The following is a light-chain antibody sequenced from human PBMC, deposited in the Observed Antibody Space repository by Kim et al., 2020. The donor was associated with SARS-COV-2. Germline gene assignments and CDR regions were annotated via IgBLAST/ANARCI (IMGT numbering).Light chain of an antibody. CDR3: QQYGTSPCT. Sequence: LTPGETAPLHLRASQGVASNYLAWYQQTPDRAPRLLIFDASTRTSGISDRFSGSGSGTDFSLTISRLEREDFAVYYCQQYGTSPCTFGQGTKLEI. V-gene: IGKV3-20*01. CDR2: DAS. J-gene: IGKJ2*02. CDR1: QGVASNY.